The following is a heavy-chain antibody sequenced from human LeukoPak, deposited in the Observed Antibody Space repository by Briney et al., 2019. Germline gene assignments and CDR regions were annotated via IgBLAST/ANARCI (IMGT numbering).Heavy chain of an antibody. CDR2: LHTSGSP. D-gene: IGHD4-17*01. CDR3: ARCKDGTTVTTRGVYDI. Sequence: SETLSLTCTVSGVSLKNYYWSRIRQSAEKGLEWIGRLHTSGSPAYNPSLKSRVTMSVDTSKNEFSLKVTSVNATDTAIYYCARCKDGTTVTTRGVYDIWG. V-gene: IGHV4-4*07. J-gene: IGHJ3*02. CDR1: GVSLKNYY.